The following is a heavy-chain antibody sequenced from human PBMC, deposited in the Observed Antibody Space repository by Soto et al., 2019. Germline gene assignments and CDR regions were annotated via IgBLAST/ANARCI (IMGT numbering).Heavy chain of an antibody. J-gene: IGHJ4*02. CDR3: AILSLGYCSSTSCHDY. V-gene: IGHV4-34*01. CDR1: GGSFSGYY. Sequence: PSETLSLTCAFYGGSFSGYYWSWIRQPPGKGLEWIGEINHSGSTNYNPSLKSRVTISVDTSKNQFSLKLSSVTAADTAVYYCAILSLGYCSSTSCHDYWGQGTLVTVSS. CDR2: INHSGST. D-gene: IGHD2-2*01.